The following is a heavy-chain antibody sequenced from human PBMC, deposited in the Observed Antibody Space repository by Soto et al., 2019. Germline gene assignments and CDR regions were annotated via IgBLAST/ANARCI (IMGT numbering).Heavy chain of an antibody. CDR3: ARHRAAAGWFDP. V-gene: IGHV4-59*08. CDR2: IYDSGST. CDR1: GGSITNYY. Sequence: QVQLQESDPGLVKPSETLSLTCTVSGGSITNYYWSWIRQPPGKGLEWIAYIYDSGSTNYNPSLKSRVTISVDTSKNQFSLKVSSVTAADTAIYYCARHRAAAGWFDPWGQGTLVTVSS. D-gene: IGHD6-13*01. J-gene: IGHJ5*02.